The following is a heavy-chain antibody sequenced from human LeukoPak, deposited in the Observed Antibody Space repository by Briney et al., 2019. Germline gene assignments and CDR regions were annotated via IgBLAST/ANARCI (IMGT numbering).Heavy chain of an antibody. V-gene: IGHV3-23*01. CDR2: ISGSGGST. Sequence: GGSLRLSCAASGFTFSSYAMSWVRQAPGKGLEWVSAISGSGGSTYYANSVKGRFTISRDNSKNTLYLQMNSLRAEDTAVYYCAKGSSSGWSFDYWGQGTLVTVSS. CDR1: GFTFSSYA. J-gene: IGHJ4*02. CDR3: AKGSSSGWSFDY. D-gene: IGHD6-19*01.